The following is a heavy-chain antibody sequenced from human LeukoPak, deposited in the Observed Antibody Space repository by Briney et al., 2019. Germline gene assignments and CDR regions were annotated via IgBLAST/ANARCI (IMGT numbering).Heavy chain of an antibody. CDR1: GFTFSSYS. J-gene: IGHJ4*02. D-gene: IGHD1-26*01. CDR2: ISSSSSYI. V-gene: IGHV3-21*01. Sequence: PGGSLRLSCAASGFTFSSYSMNWVRQAPGKGLEWVSSISSSSSYIYYADSVKGRVTISRDNAKNSLYLQMNSLRAEDTAVYYCARDPARVGATDFDYWGQGTLVTVSS. CDR3: ARDPARVGATDFDY.